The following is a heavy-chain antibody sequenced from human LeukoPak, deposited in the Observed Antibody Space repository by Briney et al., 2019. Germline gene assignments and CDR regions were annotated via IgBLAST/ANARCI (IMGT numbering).Heavy chain of an antibody. D-gene: IGHD2-2*01. J-gene: IGHJ4*02. Sequence: GGSLRLSCAASGFTFSSYGMHWVRQAPGKGLEWVAFIRYDGSNKYYADSVKGRFTISRDNSKNTLYLQMNSLRAEDTAVYYCASLVNENSCCVDYWGQGTLVTVSS. V-gene: IGHV3-30*02. CDR3: ASLVNENSCCVDY. CDR2: IRYDGSNK. CDR1: GFTFSSYG.